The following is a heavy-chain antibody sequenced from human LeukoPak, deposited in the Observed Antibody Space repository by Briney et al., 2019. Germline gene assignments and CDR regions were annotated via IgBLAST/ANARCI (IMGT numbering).Heavy chain of an antibody. CDR1: GFTFSSYA. D-gene: IGHD6-19*01. V-gene: IGHV3-64*01. CDR2: ISSNGGST. Sequence: GGSLRLSCAASGFTFSSYAMHWVRQAPGKGLEYVSAISSNGGSTYYANSVKGRFTISRDNSKNTLYLQMNSLRAEDTAVYYCARNSGWASPYAFDIWGQGTMVTVSS. J-gene: IGHJ3*02. CDR3: ARNSGWASPYAFDI.